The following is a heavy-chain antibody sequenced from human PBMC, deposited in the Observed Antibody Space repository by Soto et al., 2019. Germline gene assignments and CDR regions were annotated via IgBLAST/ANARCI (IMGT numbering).Heavy chain of an antibody. CDR1: GFTFSSYS. D-gene: IGHD2-15*01. V-gene: IGHV3-48*01. Sequence: EVQLVESGGGLVQPGGSLRLSCAASGFTFSSYSMNWVRQAPGKGLEWVSYISSSSRTIYYAGSVKGRFTISRDNAKNSLYLQMNSLRAEDTAVYYCAREMAALNYFDYWGQGTLVTVSS. CDR3: AREMAALNYFDY. CDR2: ISSSSRTI. J-gene: IGHJ4*02.